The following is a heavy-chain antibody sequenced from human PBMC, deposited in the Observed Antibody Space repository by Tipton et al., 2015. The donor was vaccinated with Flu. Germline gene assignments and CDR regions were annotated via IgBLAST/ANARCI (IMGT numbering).Heavy chain of an antibody. CDR2: IYYSGST. CDR1: GGSISGYY. CDR3: ARDRGWPASLDY. V-gene: IGHV4-59*01. D-gene: IGHD3-10*01. Sequence: TLSLTCTVSGGSISGYYWSWIRQPPGKGLEWIAYIYYSGSTSYNPSLKSRVTISVDTSRNQFSLNLKSVTAADTAVYYCARDRGWPASLDYWGQGIPVTVSS. J-gene: IGHJ4*02.